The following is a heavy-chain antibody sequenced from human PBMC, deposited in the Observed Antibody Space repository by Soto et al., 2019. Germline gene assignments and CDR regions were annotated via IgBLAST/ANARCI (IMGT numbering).Heavy chain of an antibody. J-gene: IGHJ4*02. Sequence: QVQLQESGPGLVKPSQTLSLTCTVSGGSISSGGYYWSWIRQHPGKGLEWIGYIYYSGSTYYNPSLKSGVTISVDPSKNQFSLKLSSVTAADTAVYYCARGGDPYYFDYWGQGTLVTVSS. CDR1: GGSISSGGYY. CDR2: IYYSGST. CDR3: ARGGDPYYFDY. V-gene: IGHV4-31*03. D-gene: IGHD3-16*01.